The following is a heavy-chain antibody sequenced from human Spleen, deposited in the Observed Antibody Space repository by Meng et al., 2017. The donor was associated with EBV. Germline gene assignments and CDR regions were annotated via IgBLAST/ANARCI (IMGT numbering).Heavy chain of an antibody. CDR3: GGQDY. CDR2: ISGSGDNT. Sequence: EVRLVESGGGLVQPGGSLRLSCTASGFLFSSYAMSWVRQAPGKGLEWVSAISGSGDNTYYADSVRGRFTISRDNSKNTLFLQMNSLRPEDTAVYYCGGQDYWGQGTLVTVSS. CDR1: GFLFSSYA. D-gene: IGHD4-23*01. J-gene: IGHJ4*02. V-gene: IGHV3-23*04.